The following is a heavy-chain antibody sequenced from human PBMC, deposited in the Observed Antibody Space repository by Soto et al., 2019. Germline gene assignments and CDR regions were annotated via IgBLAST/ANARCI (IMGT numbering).Heavy chain of an antibody. Sequence: ASVKVCCKVSGYTLTELSMHWVRQAPGKVLEWMGGFDPEDGETIYAQKFQGRVTMTEDTSTDTAYMELSSLRSEDTAVYYCATRGWAATGDSSGYYLPFDYWGQGTLVTVSS. D-gene: IGHD3-22*01. CDR2: FDPEDGET. J-gene: IGHJ4*02. CDR1: GYTLTELS. CDR3: ATRGWAATGDSSGYYLPFDY. V-gene: IGHV1-24*01.